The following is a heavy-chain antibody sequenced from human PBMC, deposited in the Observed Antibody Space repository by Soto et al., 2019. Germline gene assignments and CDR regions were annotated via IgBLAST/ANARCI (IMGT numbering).Heavy chain of an antibody. V-gene: IGHV4-59*01. D-gene: IGHD6-13*01. CDR1: GGSISSYY. J-gene: IGHJ5*02. Sequence: SETLSLTCTVSGGSISSYYWSWIRQPPGKGLEWIGYIYYSGSTNYNPSLKSRVTISVDTSKNQFSLELTSVTAADTAVYYCARVGRLITAAGLLDAWGQGTLVTVSS. CDR3: ARVGRLITAAGLLDA. CDR2: IYYSGST.